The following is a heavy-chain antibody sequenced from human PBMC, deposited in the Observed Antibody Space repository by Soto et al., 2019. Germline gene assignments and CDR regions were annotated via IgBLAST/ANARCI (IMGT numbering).Heavy chain of an antibody. CDR2: IIPILGIA. CDR1: GSTFSSYT. J-gene: IGHJ5*02. Sequence: SVKVSCKASGSTFSSYTISWVRQAPGQGLEWMGRIIPILGIANCAQKFQGRVTITADKSTSTAYMELSSLRSEDTAVYYCARGGLSPNNWFDPWGQGTLVTVSS. D-gene: IGHD3-16*01. CDR3: ARGGLSPNNWFDP. V-gene: IGHV1-69*02.